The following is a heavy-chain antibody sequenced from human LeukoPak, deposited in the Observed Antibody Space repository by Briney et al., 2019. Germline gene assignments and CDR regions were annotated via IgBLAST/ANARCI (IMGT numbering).Heavy chain of an antibody. D-gene: IGHD5-18*01. CDR3: ARDGAGIQPSYYFDY. CDR2: ISYDGSNK. V-gene: IGHV3-30-3*01. CDR1: GFTFSSYA. J-gene: IGHJ4*02. Sequence: GGSLRLSCAASGFTFSSYAMHWVRQAPGKGLEWVAVISYDGSNKYYADSVKGRFTISRDNSKNTLYLQMNSLRAEDTAVYYWARDGAGIQPSYYFDYWGQGTLATVSS.